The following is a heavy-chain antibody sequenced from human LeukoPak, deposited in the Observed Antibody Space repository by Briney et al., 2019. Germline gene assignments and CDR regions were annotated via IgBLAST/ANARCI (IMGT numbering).Heavy chain of an antibody. CDR3: ARDNYDSSGSYLPYDY. CDR2: ISSSSSYI. D-gene: IGHD3-22*01. CDR1: GFTFSSYS. J-gene: IGHJ4*02. Sequence: GGSLRLSCAASGFTFSSYSMNWVRQAPGKGLEWVSSISSSSSYIYYADSVKGRFTISRDNAKNSLYLQMNSLRAEDTAVYYCARDNYDSSGSYLPYDYWGQGTLVTVSS. V-gene: IGHV3-21*01.